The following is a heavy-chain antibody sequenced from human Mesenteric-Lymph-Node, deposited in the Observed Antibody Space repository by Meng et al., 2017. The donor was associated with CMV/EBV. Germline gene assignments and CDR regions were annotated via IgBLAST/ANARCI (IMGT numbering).Heavy chain of an antibody. D-gene: IGHD2-15*01. V-gene: IGHV3-30*04. J-gene: IGHJ3*02. CDR2: ISYDGSNK. CDR1: GFTFSSYA. Sequence: GESLKISCAASGFTFSSYAMHWVRQAPGKGLEWVAVISYDGSNKYYADSVKGRFTISRDNAKNSLYLQMNSLRAEDTAVYYCASLAAATRWDAFDIWGQGTMVTVSS. CDR3: ASLAAATRWDAFDI.